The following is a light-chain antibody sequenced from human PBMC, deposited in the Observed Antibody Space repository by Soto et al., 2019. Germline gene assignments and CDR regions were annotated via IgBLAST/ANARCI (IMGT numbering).Light chain of an antibody. J-gene: IGKJ5*01. V-gene: IGKV1-5*01. CDR1: QSVSSN. Sequence: MTQSPAPPSVSPGERATLSCRASQSVSSNLAWYQQKPGKAPQALIYDASSLKSGVPSRFSGNGSGTEFTLTISSLQPDDFATYYCQQYNTYSTFGQGTRLEIK. CDR3: QQYNTYST. CDR2: DAS.